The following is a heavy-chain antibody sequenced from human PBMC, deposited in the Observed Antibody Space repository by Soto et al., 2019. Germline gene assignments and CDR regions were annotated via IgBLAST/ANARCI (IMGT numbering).Heavy chain of an antibody. CDR1: GFTFSSYG. CDR2: ISYDGSNK. J-gene: IGHJ3*02. D-gene: IGHD2-2*01. V-gene: IGHV3-30*18. Sequence: VQLVESGGGVVQPGRSLRLSCAASGFTFSSYGMHWVRQAPGKGLEWVAVISYDGSNKYYADSVKGRFTISRDNSKNTLYLQMNSLRAEDTAVYYCAKDPRGYCSSTSCHNDAFDIWGQGTMVTVSS. CDR3: AKDPRGYCSSTSCHNDAFDI.